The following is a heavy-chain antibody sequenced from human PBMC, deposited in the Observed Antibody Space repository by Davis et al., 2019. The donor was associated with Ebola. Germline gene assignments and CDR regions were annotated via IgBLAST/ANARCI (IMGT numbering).Heavy chain of an antibody. CDR3: ARACSDGRSCYYLDH. CDR2: ISSDGSST. D-gene: IGHD2-15*01. Sequence: PGGSLRLSCAASGFIFRTYGMHWVRQAPGKGLEWVAIISSDGSSTRYVDSVKGRFTISRDNSKNTLYLHMNSLRAEDAGLYYCARACSDGRSCYYLDHWGQGTLVTVSS. CDR1: GFIFRTYG. J-gene: IGHJ4*02. V-gene: IGHV3-33*01.